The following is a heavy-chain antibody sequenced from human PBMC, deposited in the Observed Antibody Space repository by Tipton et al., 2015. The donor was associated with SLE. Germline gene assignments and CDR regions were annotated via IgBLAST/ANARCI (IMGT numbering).Heavy chain of an antibody. D-gene: IGHD6-6*01. CDR1: GFTFSSYA. Sequence: SLRLSCAASGFTFSSYAMHRVRQAPGKGLEWVAVISYDGSNKYYADSVKGRFTISRDNSKNTLYLQMNSLRAEDTAVYYCARDLLIRYSSSLDYWGQGTLVTVSS. CDR3: ARDLLIRYSSSLDY. J-gene: IGHJ4*02. V-gene: IGHV3-30*04. CDR2: ISYDGSNK.